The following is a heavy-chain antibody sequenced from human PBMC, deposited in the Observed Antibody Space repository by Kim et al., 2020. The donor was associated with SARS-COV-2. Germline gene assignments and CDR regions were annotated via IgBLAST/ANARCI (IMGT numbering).Heavy chain of an antibody. V-gene: IGHV1-18*01. CDR3: ARVPNPGYCSSTSSYTPGYFDY. J-gene: IGHJ4*02. CDR2: ISAYNGNT. CDR1: GYTFNSYG. D-gene: IGHD2-2*02. Sequence: ASVKVSCKASGYTFNSYGISWVRQAPGQGLEWMGWISAYNGNTNYAQKLQGRVTMTTDTSTSTAYMELRSLRSDDTAVYYCARVPNPGYCSSTSSYTPGYFDYWCQGTLVTVSS.